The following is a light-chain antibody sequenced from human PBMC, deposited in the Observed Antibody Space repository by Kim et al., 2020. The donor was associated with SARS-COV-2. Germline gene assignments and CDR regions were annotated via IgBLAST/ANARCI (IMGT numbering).Light chain of an antibody. CDR2: KAS. V-gene: IGKV1-5*03. J-gene: IGKJ2*01. CDR3: KQYISVYT. CDR1: QSISRW. Sequence: LSASVGDRVTIASRASQSISRWLAWYQQKPGKAPRLLIYKASTLESGVPSRFSGSGSGTEFTLTISSLQPDDFATYYCKQYISVYTFGQGTKLEI.